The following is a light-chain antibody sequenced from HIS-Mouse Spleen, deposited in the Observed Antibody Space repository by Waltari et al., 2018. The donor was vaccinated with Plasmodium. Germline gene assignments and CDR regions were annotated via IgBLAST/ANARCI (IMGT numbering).Light chain of an antibody. CDR3: QQYNSYSWT. V-gene: IGKV1-5*03. J-gene: IGKJ1*01. Sequence: DIQMTQSPSTLSASVGDRVTITCRASQSISSRLAWYQQKPGKAPKLLIYKASSLESGVPSRFSGSGSGTEFTLTISSLQPDDFATCYCQQYNSYSWTFGQGTKVEIK. CDR1: QSISSR. CDR2: KAS.